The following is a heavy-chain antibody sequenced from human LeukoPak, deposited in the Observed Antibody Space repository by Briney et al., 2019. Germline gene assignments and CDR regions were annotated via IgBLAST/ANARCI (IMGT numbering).Heavy chain of an antibody. CDR3: ARRSDDYASSAYYH. V-gene: IGHV1-8*02. J-gene: IGHJ4*02. CDR1: GYTFIGYY. D-gene: IGHD3-22*01. CDR2: VNPNSGNT. Sequence: ASVKVSCKASGYTFIGYYMHWVRQAPGQGLEWMGWVNPNSGNTGYAQKFQGRVTMTMDPSITIAYMELSSLRSEDTAVYYCARRSDDYASSAYYHWGQGTLVSVSS.